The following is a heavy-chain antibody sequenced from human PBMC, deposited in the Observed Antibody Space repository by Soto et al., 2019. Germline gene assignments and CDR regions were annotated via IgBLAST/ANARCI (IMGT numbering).Heavy chain of an antibody. J-gene: IGHJ5*02. V-gene: IGHV1-18*01. CDR3: ARDRGSSWYH. CDR1: GYTFISYG. Sequence: ASVKVSCKASGYTFISYGISWVRQAPGQGFEWMGWISAFNGHTNYAQDLQGRVTLITDTSTTTAYMELRSLRSDDTAMYYCARDRGSSWYHWGQGTLVTVSS. D-gene: IGHD6-13*01. CDR2: ISAFNGHT.